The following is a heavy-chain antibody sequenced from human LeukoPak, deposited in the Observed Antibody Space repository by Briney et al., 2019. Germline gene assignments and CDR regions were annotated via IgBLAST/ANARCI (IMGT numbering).Heavy chain of an antibody. CDR3: ARHGASGSYLYYFDY. Sequence: PSETLSLTCTVSGGSISSYYWSWIRQPPGKGLEWIGYIYYSGSTNYNPSLKSRVTISVDTSKNQFSLKMSSVTAADTAVYFCARHGASGSYLYYFDYWGQGTLVTVSS. V-gene: IGHV4-59*08. D-gene: IGHD1-26*01. J-gene: IGHJ4*02. CDR2: IYYSGST. CDR1: GGSISSYY.